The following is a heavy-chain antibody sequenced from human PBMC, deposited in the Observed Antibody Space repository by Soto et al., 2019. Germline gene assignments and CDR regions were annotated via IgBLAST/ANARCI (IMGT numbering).Heavy chain of an antibody. D-gene: IGHD4-17*01. CDR2: INHSGST. J-gene: IGHJ5*02. V-gene: IGHV4-34*01. Sequence: SETLSLTCAVYGGSFSGYYWSWIRQPPGKGLEWIGEINHSGSTNYNPSLKSRVTISVDTSKNQFSLKLSSVTAADTAVYYCARGRVVSPAHGDYVRRRRDNWFDPWGQGTLVTVSS. CDR3: ARGRVVSPAHGDYVRRRRDNWFDP. CDR1: GGSFSGYY.